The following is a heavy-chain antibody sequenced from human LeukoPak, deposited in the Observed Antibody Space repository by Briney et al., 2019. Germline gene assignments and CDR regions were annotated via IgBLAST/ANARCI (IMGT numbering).Heavy chain of an antibody. CDR3: ARGPPEHPQGY. D-gene: IGHD1-14*01. V-gene: IGHV1-8*01. Sequence: AASVKVSCKASGYTFTSYDINWVRQATGQGLEWMGWLNPNSGNTGYAQKFQGRITMTRDTSISTAHMELSSLRSEDTAVYYCARGPPEHPQGYWGQGTLVTVSS. CDR1: GYTFTSYD. CDR2: LNPNSGNT. J-gene: IGHJ4*02.